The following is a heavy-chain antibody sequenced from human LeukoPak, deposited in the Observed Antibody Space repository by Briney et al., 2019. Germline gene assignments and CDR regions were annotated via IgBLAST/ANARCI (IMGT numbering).Heavy chain of an antibody. CDR2: ISGSSRTI. J-gene: IGHJ4*02. CDR1: GFTFSNFA. D-gene: IGHD1-26*01. V-gene: IGHV3-48*02. CDR3: ARNEWADY. Sequence: GSLRLSCAASGFTFSNFAMTWVRQAPGKGPEWASYISGSSRTIYYADSVKGRFTISRDNAKNSLYLQMNSLRDEDTAVYYCARNEWADYWGQGTLVTVSS.